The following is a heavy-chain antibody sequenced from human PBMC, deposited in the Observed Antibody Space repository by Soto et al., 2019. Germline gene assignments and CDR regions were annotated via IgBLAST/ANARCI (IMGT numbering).Heavy chain of an antibody. V-gene: IGHV3-30-3*01. CDR3: ARGLWFGELLPP. D-gene: IGHD3-10*01. CDR1: GFTFSSYA. J-gene: IGHJ5*02. Sequence: QVQLVESGGGVVQPGRSLRLSCAASGFTFSSYAMHWVRQAPGKGLEWVAVISYDGSNKYYADSVKGRFTISRDNSKNTLYLQMNSLGAEDTAVYYCARGLWFGELLPPWGQGTLVTVSS. CDR2: ISYDGSNK.